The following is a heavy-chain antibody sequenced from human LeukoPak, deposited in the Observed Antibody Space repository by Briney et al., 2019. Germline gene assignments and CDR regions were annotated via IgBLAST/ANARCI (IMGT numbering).Heavy chain of an antibody. CDR2: ISGSGGST. CDR3: AKGAKKVFGVPKGFDP. V-gene: IGHV3-23*01. CDR1: GFTFSSYA. Sequence: PGGSLRLSCAASGFTFSSYAMSWVRQAPGKGLEWVSAISGSGGSTYYADSVKGRFTISRDNSKNTLYLQMNSLRAEDTAVYYCAKGAKKVFGVPKGFDPWGQGTLVTVSS. D-gene: IGHD3-3*01. J-gene: IGHJ5*02.